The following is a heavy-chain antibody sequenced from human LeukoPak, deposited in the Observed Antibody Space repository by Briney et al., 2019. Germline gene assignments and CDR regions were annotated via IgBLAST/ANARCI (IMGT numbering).Heavy chain of an antibody. Sequence: SVTVSCKASGGTFSSYAISWVRQAPGQGLEWMGGVIPIFGTANYAQKFQGRVTITADESTSTAYMELSSLRSEDTAVYYCARDLGDIVVVPAAIGDYYYYGMDVWGQGTTVTVSS. V-gene: IGHV1-69*13. D-gene: IGHD2-2*01. CDR1: GGTFSSYA. CDR2: VIPIFGTA. CDR3: ARDLGDIVVVPAAIGDYYYYGMDV. J-gene: IGHJ6*02.